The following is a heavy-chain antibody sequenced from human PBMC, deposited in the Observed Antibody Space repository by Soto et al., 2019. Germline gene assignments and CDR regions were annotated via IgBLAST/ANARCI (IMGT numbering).Heavy chain of an antibody. V-gene: IGHV3-74*01. CDR3: ARIPVATITSLDY. D-gene: IGHD5-12*01. J-gene: IGHJ4*02. Sequence: GGSLRLSCATSGFTFSRYWMHWVRQVPGMGLVWVSRINSDGSSIGYSDSVKGRFTISRDNAKNTLYLQMNSLRVEDTAVYYCARIPVATITSLDYWGQGT. CDR2: INSDGSSI. CDR1: GFTFSRYW.